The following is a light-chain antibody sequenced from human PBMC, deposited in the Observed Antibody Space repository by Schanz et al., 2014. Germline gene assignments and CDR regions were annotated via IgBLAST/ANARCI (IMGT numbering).Light chain of an antibody. CDR2: EVS. CDR1: SSDVGGYNY. CDR3: AAWDDSLNSWV. Sequence: QFVLTQPASVSGSPGQSITISCTGTSSDVGGYNYVSWYQQHPGKAPKLMIYEVSNRPSGVSNRFSGSKSGNTASLAISGLQSEDEADYYCAAWDDSLNSWVFGGGTKLTVL. J-gene: IGLJ3*02. V-gene: IGLV2-14*01.